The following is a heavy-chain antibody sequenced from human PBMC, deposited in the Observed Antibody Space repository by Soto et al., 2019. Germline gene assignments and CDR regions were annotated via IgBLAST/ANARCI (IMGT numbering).Heavy chain of an antibody. CDR2: INHSGST. CDR1: GGSFSGYY. J-gene: IGHJ5*02. CDR3: ARGQGWFDP. Sequence: SETLSLTCAVYGGSFSGYYWSWIRQPPGKGLEWIGEINHSGSTNYNPSLKSRVTISVDTSKDQFSLKLSSVTAADTAVYYCARGQGWFDPWGQGTLVTVSS. V-gene: IGHV4-34*01.